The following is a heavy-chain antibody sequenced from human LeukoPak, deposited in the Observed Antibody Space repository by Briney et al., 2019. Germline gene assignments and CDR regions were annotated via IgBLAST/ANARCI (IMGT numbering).Heavy chain of an antibody. CDR2: IYYSGST. V-gene: IGHV4-59*01. CDR3: ARVGIAAAGIYFQH. D-gene: IGHD6-13*01. Sequence: PSETLSLTCTVSGGSISSYYWSWIRQPPGKGLEWIGYIYYSGSTNYNSSLKSRVTISVDTSKNQFSLKLSSVTAADTAVYYCARVGIAAAGIYFQHWGQGTLVTVSS. J-gene: IGHJ1*01. CDR1: GGSISSYY.